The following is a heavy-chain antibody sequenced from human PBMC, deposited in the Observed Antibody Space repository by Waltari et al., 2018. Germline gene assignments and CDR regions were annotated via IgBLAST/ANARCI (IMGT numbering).Heavy chain of an antibody. Sequence: QVQLQESGPGLVKPWETLSLTCSVSGDSISSYYWSWIRQPPGKGLEWIGYVHYSDSTSYNPSLNSRVTISVDTSKNQFSLKLTSVTAADTAVYFCARAPHNWNYWYFDLWGRGTLVTVSS. CDR2: VHYSDST. J-gene: IGHJ2*01. D-gene: IGHD1-20*01. CDR3: ARAPHNWNYWYFDL. V-gene: IGHV4-59*01. CDR1: GDSISSYY.